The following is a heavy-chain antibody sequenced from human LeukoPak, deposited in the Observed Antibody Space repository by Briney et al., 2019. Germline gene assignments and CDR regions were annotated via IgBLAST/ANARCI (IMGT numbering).Heavy chain of an antibody. Sequence: PGGSLRLSCAASGFTFSSYGMHWVRQAPGKGLEWVAVIWYDGSNKYYADSVKGRFTISRDNSKNTLYLQMNSLRAEDTAVYYCARVRGYSSGTNAFDIWGQGTMVTDSS. CDR1: GFTFSSYG. J-gene: IGHJ3*02. D-gene: IGHD6-19*01. CDR2: IWYDGSNK. CDR3: ARVRGYSSGTNAFDI. V-gene: IGHV3-33*01.